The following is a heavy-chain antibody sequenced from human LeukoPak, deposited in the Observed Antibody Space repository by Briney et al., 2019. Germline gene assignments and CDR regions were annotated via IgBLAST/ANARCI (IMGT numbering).Heavy chain of an antibody. CDR3: AKLIGNARIAAAGTYYYMDV. CDR2: INPNSGGT. J-gene: IGHJ6*03. Sequence: GASVTVSCKASGYTFTGYYMHWVRQAPGQGLEWMGWINPNSGGTNYAQKFQGRVTMTRDTSISTAYMELSRLRSDDTAVYYCAKLIGNARIAAAGTYYYMDVWGKGTTVTVSS. V-gene: IGHV1-2*02. CDR1: GYTFTGYY. D-gene: IGHD6-13*01.